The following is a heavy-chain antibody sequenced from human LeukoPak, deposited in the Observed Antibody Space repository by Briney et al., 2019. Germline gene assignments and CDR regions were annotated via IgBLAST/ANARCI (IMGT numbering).Heavy chain of an antibody. V-gene: IGHV1-18*01. CDR2: ISASNGDT. CDR1: GYSFTSSG. CDR3: ARPMTTVTRGYYYYGMDV. D-gene: IGHD4-11*01. J-gene: IGHJ6*02. Sequence: GASVKVSCKASGYSFTSSGISWVRRAPGQAFEWMGWISASNGDTDYAQKLQGRVTMTTDTSTSTAYMELRSLRSDDTAVYYCARPMTTVTRGYYYYGMDVWGQGTTVTVSS.